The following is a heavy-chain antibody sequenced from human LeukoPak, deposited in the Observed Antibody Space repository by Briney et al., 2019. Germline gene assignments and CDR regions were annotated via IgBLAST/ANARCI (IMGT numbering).Heavy chain of an antibody. CDR1: GVSISSYY. V-gene: IGHV4-59*08. Sequence: PSETLSLTCTVSGVSISSYYWSWIRQPPGKGLEWNGYIFYSGNTIYNPSHRSRVTISADTSKNHFSLRLRSVTAADTAVYYCARLAAISGSDYPDDWGQGTLVTVSS. CDR3: ARLAAISGSDYPDD. CDR2: IFYSGNT. D-gene: IGHD1-26*01. J-gene: IGHJ4*02.